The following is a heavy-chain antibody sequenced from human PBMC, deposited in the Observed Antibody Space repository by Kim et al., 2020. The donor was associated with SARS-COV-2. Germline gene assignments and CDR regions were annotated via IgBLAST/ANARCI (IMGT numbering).Heavy chain of an antibody. CDR3: ARAYSYGLYNWFDP. D-gene: IGHD5-18*01. Sequence: AQKFQGRVTMTRDTSISTAYMELSRLRSDDTAVYYCARAYSYGLYNWFDPWGQGTLVTVSS. J-gene: IGHJ5*02. V-gene: IGHV1-2*02.